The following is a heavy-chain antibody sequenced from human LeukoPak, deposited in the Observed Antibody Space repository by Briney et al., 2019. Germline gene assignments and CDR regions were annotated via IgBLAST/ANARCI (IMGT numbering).Heavy chain of an antibody. CDR2: ITASGDST. D-gene: IGHD5-18*01. CDR1: GFPFSSYP. CDR3: ARDLYNYGSQLLI. V-gene: IGHV3-23*01. J-gene: IGHJ4*02. Sequence: GGSLRLSCVGSGFPFSSYPISWVRQPPGKGLEWVSAITASGDSTYSADSVKGRFTISRDNSKNTVYLQMNSLRPEDTAVYYCARDLYNYGSQLLIWGQGTLVTVSS.